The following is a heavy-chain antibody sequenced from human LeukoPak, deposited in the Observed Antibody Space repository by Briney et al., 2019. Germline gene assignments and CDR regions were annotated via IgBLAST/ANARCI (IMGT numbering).Heavy chain of an antibody. Sequence: ASVKVSCKAFGGSFSSEAISWVRQAPGQGLNGMGGIIPIFGTANYAQKFQGRVTITTDESTSTAYTEVSSLRSEDTAVYYCGRKAGDCGGGSCYSIDYWGQGTLVTVSS. CDR2: IIPIFGTA. J-gene: IGHJ4*02. CDR1: GGSFSSEA. CDR3: GRKAGDCGGGSCYSIDY. V-gene: IGHV1-69*05. D-gene: IGHD2-15*01.